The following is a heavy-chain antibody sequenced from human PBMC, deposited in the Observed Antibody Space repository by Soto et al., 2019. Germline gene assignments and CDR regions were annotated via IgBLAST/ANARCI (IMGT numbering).Heavy chain of an antibody. J-gene: IGHJ1*01. V-gene: IGHV4-31*03. CDR1: GGSISSGGYY. D-gene: IGHD3-10*01. CDR2: IPHSGST. CDR3: VRGVRS. Sequence: QVQLQESGPGLVKASQTLSLTCNVSGGSISSGGYYWAWIRQHPGKGLEWIGNIPHSGSTFYNPSLKSRVSILVDTHKYQFSLKVSSVTAADTAVFFCVRGVRSWGQGTLVTVSS.